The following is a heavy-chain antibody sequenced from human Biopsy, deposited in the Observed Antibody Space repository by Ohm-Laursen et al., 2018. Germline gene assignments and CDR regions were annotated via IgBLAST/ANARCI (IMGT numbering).Heavy chain of an antibody. CDR3: TLEGAGFDN. Sequence: LSLTCAASGFTFSASAVHWVRQASGKGLEWVGRIRSKAKSYATAYAASVTGRFTISRDDSKNTPYLQMNSLKTEDTAVYYCTLEGAGFDNWGQGTLVTVSS. J-gene: IGHJ4*02. CDR1: GFTFSASA. D-gene: IGHD3-10*01. CDR2: IRSKAKSYAT. V-gene: IGHV3-73*01.